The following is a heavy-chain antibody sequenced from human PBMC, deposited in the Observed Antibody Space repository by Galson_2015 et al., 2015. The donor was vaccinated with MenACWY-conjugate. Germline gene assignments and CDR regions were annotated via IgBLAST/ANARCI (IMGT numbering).Heavy chain of an antibody. D-gene: IGHD6-13*01. CDR3: AKVRLRAAAEEYFQH. J-gene: IGHJ1*01. CDR1: GFTFSNAW. V-gene: IGHV3-23*01. Sequence: SLRLSCAASGFTFSNAWMNWVRQAPGKGLEWVSAISGSGGTTYYADSVKGRFTISRDNSKNTLYLQMNSLRAEDTAVYYCAKVRLRAAAEEYFQHWGRGTLVTVSS. CDR2: ISGSGGTT.